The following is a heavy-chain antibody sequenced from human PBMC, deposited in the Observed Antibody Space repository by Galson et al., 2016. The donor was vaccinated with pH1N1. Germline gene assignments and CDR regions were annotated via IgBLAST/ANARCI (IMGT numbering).Heavy chain of an antibody. D-gene: IGHD3-3*01. V-gene: IGHV4-39*07. CDR2: VYYSGGL. Sequence: ETLSLTCTVSGGSISTSYYHWAWIRQAPGVGLEWIGSVYYSGGLYYNPSLKSRVTISVDTSKNQFSLKVKSVTAADTAKYYCARYYDYWTTYYFDYWGQGTLVTVSS. CDR3: ARYYDYWTTYYFDY. J-gene: IGHJ4*02. CDR1: GGSISTSYYH.